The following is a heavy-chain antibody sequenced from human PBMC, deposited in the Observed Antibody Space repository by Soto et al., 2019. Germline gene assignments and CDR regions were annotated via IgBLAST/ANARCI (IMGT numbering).Heavy chain of an antibody. V-gene: IGHV1-18*04. J-gene: IGHJ3*02. D-gene: IGHD3-22*01. CDR3: ARDAAWAGDSSGYFASNAFDI. CDR2: ISAYNGNT. Sequence: ASVKVSCKASGYTFTSYGISWARQAPGQGLEWMGWISAYNGNTNYAQKLQGRVTMTTDTSTSTAYMELRSLRSDDTAVYYCARDAAWAGDSSGYFASNAFDICGQGTMVTVS. CDR1: GYTFTSYG.